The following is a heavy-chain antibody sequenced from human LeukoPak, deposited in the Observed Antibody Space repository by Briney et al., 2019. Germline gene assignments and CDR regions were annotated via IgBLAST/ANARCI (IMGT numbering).Heavy chain of an antibody. CDR1: GGSISSGDYY. CDR2: IYYSGST. D-gene: IGHD3-22*01. Sequence: SQTLSLTCTVSGGSISSGDYYWSWIRQPPGGGLEWIGYIYYSGSTYYNPSLKSRVTISVDTSKNQFSLKLSSVTAADTAVYYCVRTDSSGYLRWFDPWGQGTLVTVSS. J-gene: IGHJ5*02. CDR3: VRTDSSGYLRWFDP. V-gene: IGHV4-30-4*01.